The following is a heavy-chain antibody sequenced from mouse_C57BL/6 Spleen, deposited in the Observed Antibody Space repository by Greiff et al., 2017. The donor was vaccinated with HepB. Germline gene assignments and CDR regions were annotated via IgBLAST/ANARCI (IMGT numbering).Heavy chain of an antibody. CDR1: GYAFSSSW. D-gene: IGHD2-3*01. Sequence: QVQLQQSGPELVKPGASVKISCKASGYAFSSSWMNWVKQRPGKGLEWIGRIYPGDGDTNYNGKFKGKATLTADKSSSTAYMQLSSLASEDSAVYFCAGGYDGYYPRDYWGQGTTLTVAS. J-gene: IGHJ2*01. V-gene: IGHV1-82*01. CDR2: IYPGDGDT. CDR3: AGGYDGYYPRDY.